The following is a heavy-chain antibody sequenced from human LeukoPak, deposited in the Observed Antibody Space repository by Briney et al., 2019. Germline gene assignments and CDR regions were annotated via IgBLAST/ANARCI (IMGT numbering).Heavy chain of an antibody. Sequence: PGGSLRLSCAASGFTFSDYYMSWIRQAPGKGLEWVSCISSSGSTIYYADSVKGRFTISRDNAKNSLYLQMNSLRAEDTAVYYCARSITMVRGVIPEAFDIWGQGTMVTVSS. CDR2: ISSSGSTI. CDR3: ARSITMVRGVIPEAFDI. V-gene: IGHV3-11*01. J-gene: IGHJ3*02. D-gene: IGHD3-10*01. CDR1: GFTFSDYY.